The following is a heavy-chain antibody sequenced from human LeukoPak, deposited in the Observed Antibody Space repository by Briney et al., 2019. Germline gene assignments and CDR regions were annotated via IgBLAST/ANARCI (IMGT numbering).Heavy chain of an antibody. CDR2: IVGSGGST. CDR1: GFTFDDYA. D-gene: IGHD2-2*01. J-gene: IGHJ4*02. Sequence: PGRSLRLSCAASGFTFDDYAMHWVRQAPGKGLEWISAIVGSGGSTYHADSVKGRFTISRDNSKNTLYLQMNSLRAEDTAVYYCAKMRVGYCSSTSCFLFDYWGQGTLVTVSS. V-gene: IGHV3-23*01. CDR3: AKMRVGYCSSTSCFLFDY.